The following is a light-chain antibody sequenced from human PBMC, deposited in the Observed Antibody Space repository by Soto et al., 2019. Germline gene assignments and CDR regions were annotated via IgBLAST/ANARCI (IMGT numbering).Light chain of an antibody. CDR1: QSVSSSH. CDR3: QQRNNWPPIT. J-gene: IGKJ5*01. V-gene: IGKV3D-20*02. Sequence: EIVLTQSPGTLSLSPGERATLSCRASQSVSSSHLAWYQHKPGQAPRLLIYAASSRATGSPDRFSGGGSGTDFTLTISRLEPEDFAVYYCQQRNNWPPITFGQGTRLEI. CDR2: AAS.